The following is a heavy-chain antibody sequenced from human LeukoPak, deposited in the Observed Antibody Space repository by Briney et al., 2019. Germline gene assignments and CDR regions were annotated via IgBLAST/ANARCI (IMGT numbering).Heavy chain of an antibody. Sequence: PSETLSLTCTVSGSSISSYYWSWIRQPAGKGLEWIGRIYTSGSTNYNPSLKSRVTMSVDTSKNQFSLKLSSVTAADTAVYYCAAMTPDYYYYYMDVWGKGTTVTVSS. CDR3: AAMTPDYYYYYMDV. J-gene: IGHJ6*03. V-gene: IGHV4-4*07. CDR1: GSSISSYY. D-gene: IGHD4-11*01. CDR2: IYTSGST.